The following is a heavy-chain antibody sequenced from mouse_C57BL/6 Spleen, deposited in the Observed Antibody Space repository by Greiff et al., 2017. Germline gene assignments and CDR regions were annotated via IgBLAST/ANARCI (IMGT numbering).Heavy chain of an antibody. J-gene: IGHJ2*01. CDR1: GYTFTDYY. V-gene: IGHV1-19*01. CDR2: INPYNGGT. D-gene: IGHD2-4*01. Sequence: EVQLQQSGPVLVKPGASVKMSCKASGYTFTDYYMNWVKQSHGKSLEWIGVINPYNGGTSYNQKFKGKATLTVDKSSSTAYMELNSLTSEDSAVYYCANSYDYDFDDWGQGTTLTVSS. CDR3: ANSYDYDFDD.